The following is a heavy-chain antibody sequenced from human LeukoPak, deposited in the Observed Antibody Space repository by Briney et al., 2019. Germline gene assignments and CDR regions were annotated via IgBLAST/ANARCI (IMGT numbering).Heavy chain of an antibody. CDR3: AREVVAATDYYYYMDV. CDR2: INPNSGGT. J-gene: IGHJ6*03. Sequence: ASVKVSCKASGYTFTGYYMHWVRQAPGQGLEWMGWINPNSGGTNYAQKFQGRVTMTRDTSISTAYMELSRLRSDDTAVYYCAREVVAATDYYYYMDVWGKGTTVSISS. V-gene: IGHV1-2*02. D-gene: IGHD2-15*01. CDR1: GYTFTGYY.